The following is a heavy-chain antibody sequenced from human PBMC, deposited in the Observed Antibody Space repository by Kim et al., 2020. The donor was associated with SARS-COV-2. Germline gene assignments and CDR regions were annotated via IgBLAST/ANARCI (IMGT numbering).Heavy chain of an antibody. CDR3: ARQSTAGYSSSWYPDAFDI. J-gene: IGHJ3*02. Sequence: SETLSLTCTVSGGSISSYYWSWIRQPPGKGLEWIGYIYYSGSTNYNPSLKSRVTISVDTSKNQFSLKLSSVTAADTAVYYCARQSTAGYSSSWYPDAFDIWGQGTMVTVSS. V-gene: IGHV4-59*08. CDR1: GGSISSYY. CDR2: IYYSGST. D-gene: IGHD6-13*01.